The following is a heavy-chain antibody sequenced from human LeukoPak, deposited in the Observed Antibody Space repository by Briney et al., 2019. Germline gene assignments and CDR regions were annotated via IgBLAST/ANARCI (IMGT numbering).Heavy chain of an antibody. D-gene: IGHD3-10*01. J-gene: IGHJ4*02. Sequence: PSETLSLTCTVYGGSFSAYHWNWIRQPPGKGLEWIGAINHSGGTNYNPSLKSRVTVSLDTSKNQFSLKLSAMTAADTAVYYCAREFGEASHSFDYWGQGTLVTVSS. CDR3: AREFGEASHSFDY. V-gene: IGHV4-34*01. CDR1: GGSFSAYH. CDR2: INHSGGT.